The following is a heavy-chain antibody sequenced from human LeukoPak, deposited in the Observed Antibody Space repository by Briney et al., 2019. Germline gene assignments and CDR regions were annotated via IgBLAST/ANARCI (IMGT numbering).Heavy chain of an antibody. D-gene: IGHD6-19*01. CDR1: GFTFSSYA. CDR3: ARVSIGWYSFDY. CDR2: ISYDGSNK. J-gene: IGHJ4*02. V-gene: IGHV3-30-3*01. Sequence: PGRSLRLSCAASGFTFSSYAMHWVRQAPDKGLEWVAVISYDGSNKYYADSVKGRFTISRDNAKDTVYLQMNSLRAEDTAVYYCARVSIGWYSFDYWGQGTLVTVSS.